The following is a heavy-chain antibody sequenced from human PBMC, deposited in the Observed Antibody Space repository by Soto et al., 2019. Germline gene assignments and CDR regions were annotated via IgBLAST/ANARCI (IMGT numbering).Heavy chain of an antibody. Sequence: EVQLLESGGGLVQPGGSLRLSCAASGFTFSSYAMSWVRQAPGKGLEWVSAISGSGGSTYYADSVKGRFTISSDNSKTTLYLQMNSLRAEDTAVYDCARYQLKGMDVWGQGTTVTVSS. CDR2: ISGSGGST. D-gene: IGHD2-2*01. V-gene: IGHV3-23*01. CDR3: ARYQLKGMDV. CDR1: GFTFSSYA. J-gene: IGHJ6*02.